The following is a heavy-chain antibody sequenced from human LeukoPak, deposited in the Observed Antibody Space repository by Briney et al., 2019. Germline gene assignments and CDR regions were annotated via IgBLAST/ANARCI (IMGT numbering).Heavy chain of an antibody. CDR1: GYTFTRYY. CDR3: ARGVNWLNYYGMDV. D-gene: IGHD1-20*01. J-gene: IGHJ6*02. Sequence: ASVKVSCKASGYTFTRYYMHSVRQAPGQGLEWMGWINPNSGGTIFAQKFQGRVTMTRDTSISTAYMEVSRLRSDDTAVYYCARGVNWLNYYGMDVWGQGTTVTVSS. V-gene: IGHV1-2*02. CDR2: INPNSGGT.